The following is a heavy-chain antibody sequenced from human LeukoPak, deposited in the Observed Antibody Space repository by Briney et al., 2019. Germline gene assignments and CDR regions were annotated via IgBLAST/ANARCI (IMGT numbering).Heavy chain of an antibody. D-gene: IGHD2-15*01. CDR1: GYTFTSYY. CDR3: ARGGIVVVVAAYFDY. J-gene: IGHJ4*02. V-gene: IGHV1-46*01. Sequence: ASVKVSCKASGYTFTSYYMHWVRQAPGQGLEWMGIINPSGGSTSYAQKFQGRVTMTRDTSTSTVYMELSSLRSEDTAVYYCARGGIVVVVAAYFDYWGQGTLVTVSS. CDR2: INPSGGST.